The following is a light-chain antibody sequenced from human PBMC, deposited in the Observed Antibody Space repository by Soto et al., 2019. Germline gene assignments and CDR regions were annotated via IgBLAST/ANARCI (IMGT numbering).Light chain of an antibody. V-gene: IGKV3-15*01. CDR3: QQSNSWPYT. CDR1: QSVNSN. CDR2: GAS. Sequence: EIGMTQSPSTLSVSPGERASLSCRARQSVNSNLAWYQPKPGQGPRLLFYGASTRATGIPARFIGSGSGTDFTITIISLQSEDFAVYYCQQSNSWPYTFGHGTKLEIK. J-gene: IGKJ2*01.